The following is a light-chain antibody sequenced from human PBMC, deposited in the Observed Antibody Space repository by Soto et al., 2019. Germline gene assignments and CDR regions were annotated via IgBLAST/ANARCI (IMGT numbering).Light chain of an antibody. CDR1: SSDIGRYEF. V-gene: IGLV2-8*01. Sequence: QSALTQPPSASGSLGQSVTISCTGTSSDIGRYEFVSWYQHHPDKAPKLIIYEVTERPSGVPDRFSGSKSGNTASLTVSGLQADDEADYFCGSYAGTKYYVFGTGTKVTVL. CDR3: GSYAGTKYYV. CDR2: EVT. J-gene: IGLJ1*01.